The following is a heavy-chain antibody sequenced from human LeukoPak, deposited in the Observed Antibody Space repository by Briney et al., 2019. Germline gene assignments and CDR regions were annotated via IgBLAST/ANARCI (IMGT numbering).Heavy chain of an antibody. Sequence: SETLSLTCTVSGGSISSYYWSWIRQPPGKGLEWIGYIYYSGSTNYNPSLKSRVTISVDTSKNQFSLKLSSVTAADTAVYYCASSTYYYDSSGFLLYAFDIWGQGTMVTVSS. D-gene: IGHD3-22*01. CDR3: ASSTYYYDSSGFLLYAFDI. V-gene: IGHV4-59*12. CDR1: GGSISSYY. CDR2: IYYSGST. J-gene: IGHJ3*02.